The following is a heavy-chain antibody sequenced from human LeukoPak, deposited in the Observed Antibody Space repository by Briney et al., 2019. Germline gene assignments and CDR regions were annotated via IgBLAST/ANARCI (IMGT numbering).Heavy chain of an antibody. Sequence: PSETLSLTCAVYGWSFSGYYLSWVRQPPGKGLEWIWEINHSGSTNYNPSLKRRVTISVDTSKNQFSLMLISLPAADPAVFSYARNTYAVRGVKGWDDAFDIWGQGTMVSVSS. CDR3: ARNTYAVRGVKGWDDAFDI. V-gene: IGHV4-34*01. D-gene: IGHD3-10*01. CDR2: INHSGST. CDR1: GWSFSGYY. J-gene: IGHJ3*02.